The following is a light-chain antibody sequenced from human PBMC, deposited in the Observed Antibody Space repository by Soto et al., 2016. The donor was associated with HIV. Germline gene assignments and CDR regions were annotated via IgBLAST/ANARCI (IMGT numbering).Light chain of an antibody. V-gene: IGLV3-1*01. J-gene: IGLJ2*01. CDR1: KLGEKY. CDR3: QAWDSTTVI. CDR2: QDN. Sequence: SYELIQAPSVSVSPGQTVSITCSGDKLGEKYACWYQQKAGQSPVLVIYQDNKRPSGIPERFSGSNSGNTATLTISGTQAMDEADYYCQAWDSTTVIFGGGTKLIVL.